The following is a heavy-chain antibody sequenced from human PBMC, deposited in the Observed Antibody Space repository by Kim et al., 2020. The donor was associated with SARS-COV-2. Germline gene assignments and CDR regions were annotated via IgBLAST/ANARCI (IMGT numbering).Heavy chain of an antibody. V-gene: IGHV3-74*01. J-gene: IGHJ4*02. D-gene: IGHD3-22*01. CDR2: INEDETTT. Sequence: GGSLRLSCAASGFTFSSYWMQWVRQAPGKGLVWVSRINEDETTTTYADSVKGRFTISRDNAKNTLYLQMNSLRAEDTAVYYCARARSDGDSSGYYYSDYWGQGTLVTVSS. CDR1: GFTFSSYW. CDR3: ARARSDGDSSGYYYSDY.